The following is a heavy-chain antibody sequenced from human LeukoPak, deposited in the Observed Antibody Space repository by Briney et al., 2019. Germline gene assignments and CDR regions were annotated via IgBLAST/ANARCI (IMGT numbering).Heavy chain of an antibody. CDR2: ISDSGSYT. CDR3: VKQLGYCSDGSCYFDF. J-gene: IGHJ4*02. Sequence: GGSLRLSCVASRFTLSSYAMSWVRQAPGKGLEWVSAISDSGSYTYDADSVKGRFTISRDNSKNTLYLQMNSLRAEDTAVYYCVKQLGYCSDGSCYFDFWGQGSLVTVSS. D-gene: IGHD2-15*01. V-gene: IGHV3-23*01. CDR1: RFTLSSYA.